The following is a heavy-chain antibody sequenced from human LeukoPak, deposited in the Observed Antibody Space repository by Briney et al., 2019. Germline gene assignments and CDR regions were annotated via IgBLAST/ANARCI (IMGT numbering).Heavy chain of an antibody. J-gene: IGHJ5*02. Sequence: KPSETLSLTCTVSGGSISSSSYYWSWIRQPPGKGLEWIGEINHSGSTNYNPSLKSRVTISVDTSKNQFSLKLSSVTATDTAVYYCASCCGIAAAQNGGWFDPWGQGTLVTVSS. D-gene: IGHD6-13*01. V-gene: IGHV4-39*07. CDR1: GGSISSSSYY. CDR3: ASCCGIAAAQNGGWFDP. CDR2: INHSGST.